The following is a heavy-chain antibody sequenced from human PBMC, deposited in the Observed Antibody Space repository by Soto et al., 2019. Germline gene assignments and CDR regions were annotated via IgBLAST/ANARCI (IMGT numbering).Heavy chain of an antibody. CDR1: GITFSDCY. CDR3: ERVRFGQWVYAMDV. J-gene: IGHJ6*02. CDR2: MSSSGDSI. Sequence: QVQLVESGGGLVKPGGSLRLSCAASGITFSDCYMNWIRQAPWKGLEWVSYMSSSGDSINYAGSVRGRFTVSRDNAKNSLYLQMNSLRAEDTAMYYCERVRFGQWVYAMDVWGQGTTVSVSS. D-gene: IGHD3-10*01. V-gene: IGHV3-11*01.